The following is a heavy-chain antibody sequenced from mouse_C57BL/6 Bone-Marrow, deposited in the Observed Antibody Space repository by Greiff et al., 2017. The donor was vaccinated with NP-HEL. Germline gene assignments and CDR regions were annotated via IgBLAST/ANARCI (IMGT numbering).Heavy chain of an antibody. J-gene: IGHJ4*01. CDR1: GFTFSDYG. CDR3: ARQGAYYSNYDAMDY. D-gene: IGHD2-5*01. CDR2: ISSGSSTI. V-gene: IGHV5-17*01. Sequence: EVKVVESGGGLVKPGGSLKLSCAASGFTFSDYGMHWVRQAPEKGLVWVAYISSGSSTIYYADTVKGRFTISRDNAKNTLFLQMTSLRSEDTAMYYCARQGAYYSNYDAMDYWGQGTSVTVSS.